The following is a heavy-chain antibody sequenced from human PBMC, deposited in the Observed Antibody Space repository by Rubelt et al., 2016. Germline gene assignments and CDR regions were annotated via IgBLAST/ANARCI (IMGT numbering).Heavy chain of an antibody. Sequence: QVQLQESGPGLVKPSETLSLTCTVSGSSVSSYYWTWIRQPPGKGLEWLGYTYDSGTTNSNPSLKSRVSISVDTSKNQFSLRLSSVAAADTAVYYCARAPNTAMISAYFDCWGQGTLVTVSS. D-gene: IGHD5-18*01. CDR3: ARAPNTAMISAYFDC. V-gene: IGHV4-59*02. CDR1: GSSVSSYY. J-gene: IGHJ4*02. CDR2: TYDSGTT.